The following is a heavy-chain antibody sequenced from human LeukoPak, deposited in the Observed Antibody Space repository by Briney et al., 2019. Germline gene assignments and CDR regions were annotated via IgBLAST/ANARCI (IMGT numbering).Heavy chain of an antibody. V-gene: IGHV1-2*02. CDR1: GYTFTGYY. CDR2: INPNSGVT. Sequence: ASVKVSCKASGYTFTGYYMHWVRQAPGQGLEWMGWINPNSGVTYYAQKFQGRVSMTRDPSISTAYMEVSRLRSDDSALYYCARLSTPNLYYFDYWGQGTLVTVSS. CDR3: ARLSTPNLYYFDY. J-gene: IGHJ4*02. D-gene: IGHD3-16*02.